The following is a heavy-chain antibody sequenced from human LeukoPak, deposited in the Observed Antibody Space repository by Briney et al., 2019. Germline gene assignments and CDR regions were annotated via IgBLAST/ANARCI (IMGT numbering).Heavy chain of an antibody. CDR1: GGSISSYY. V-gene: IGHV4-4*07. D-gene: IGHD2-21*02. CDR2: IYTSGST. CDR3: ARASTGDHLVVDWFDP. J-gene: IGHJ5*02. Sequence: NPSETLSLTCSFAGGSISSYYWSWIRQPAGKGLEWIGRIYTSGSTNYNPSLKSRVTMSVDTSKNQFSLKLSSVTAADTAVYYCARASTGDHLVVDWFDPWGQGTLVTVSS.